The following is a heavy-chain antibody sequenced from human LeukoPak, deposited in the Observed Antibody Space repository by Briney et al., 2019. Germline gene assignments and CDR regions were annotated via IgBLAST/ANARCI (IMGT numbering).Heavy chain of an antibody. D-gene: IGHD5-12*01. CDR1: GFTFSSYW. Sequence: GGSLRLSCAASGFTFSSYWMHWVRQAPGKGLVWVSRLNSDGTNTYYADSVKGRVTISRDNAKNTVYLEMNSLRAEDTAVYYCARGGLRNWYFDLWGRGTLVTVSS. CDR3: ARGGLRNWYFDL. V-gene: IGHV3-74*01. J-gene: IGHJ2*01. CDR2: LNSDGTNT.